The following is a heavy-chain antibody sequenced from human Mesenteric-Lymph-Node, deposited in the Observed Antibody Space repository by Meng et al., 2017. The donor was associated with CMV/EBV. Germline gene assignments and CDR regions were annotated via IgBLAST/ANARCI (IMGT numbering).Heavy chain of an antibody. CDR2: ISGSGGST. Sequence: GESLKISCAASGFTFSGYAMNWVRQAPGKGLEWVSAISGSGGSTYYADSVKGRFTISRDNSKNTLYLQMNSLRAEDTAVYYCARQVGNAFDIWGQGTMVTVSS. V-gene: IGHV3-23*01. J-gene: IGHJ3*02. CDR1: GFTFSGYA. D-gene: IGHD1-1*01. CDR3: ARQVGNAFDI.